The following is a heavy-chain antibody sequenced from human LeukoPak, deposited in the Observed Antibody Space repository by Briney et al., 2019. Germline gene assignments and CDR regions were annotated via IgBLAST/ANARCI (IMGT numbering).Heavy chain of an antibody. Sequence: PGGSLRLSCAASGFTFSSYAMSWVRQAPGKGLEWVSAISGRGTSTYYADSAKGRFTISRDSSKNTLYLQMNSLRAEDTAVYYCAKDKDSSAKMPFDYWGQGTLVTVSS. CDR3: AKDKDSSAKMPFDY. CDR1: GFTFSSYA. D-gene: IGHD3-22*01. CDR2: ISGRGTST. V-gene: IGHV3-23*01. J-gene: IGHJ4*02.